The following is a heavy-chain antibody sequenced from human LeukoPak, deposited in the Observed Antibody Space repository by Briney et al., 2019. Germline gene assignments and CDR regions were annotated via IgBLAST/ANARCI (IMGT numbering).Heavy chain of an antibody. CDR2: INPNSGGT. Sequence: ASVKVSCKVSGYTRTELSMHWVRQAPGQGLEWMGWINPNSGGTNYAQKFQGRVTMTRDTSISTAYMELSRLRSDDTAVYYCARESSGSYSGIDYWGQGTLVTVSS. CDR1: GYTRTELS. V-gene: IGHV1-2*02. D-gene: IGHD1-26*01. J-gene: IGHJ4*02. CDR3: ARESSGSYSGIDY.